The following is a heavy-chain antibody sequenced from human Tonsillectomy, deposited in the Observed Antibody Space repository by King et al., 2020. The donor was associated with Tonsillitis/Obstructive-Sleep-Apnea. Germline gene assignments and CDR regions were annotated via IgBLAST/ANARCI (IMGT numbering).Heavy chain of an antibody. D-gene: IGHD3-16*01. CDR3: ARNDDDCRSCPSADALDV. CDR2: ISAYNGNT. V-gene: IGHV1-18*01. CDR1: GYTFTSYG. Sequence: QLVQSVAEVKKPGASVKVSCKASGYTFTSYGISWVRQAPGQGLEWMGWISAYNGNTNYAQKLQGRVTMTTATSTSPAYMELRSLRSDDTAVYSCARNDDDCRSCPSADALDVWGQGTMVTVSS. J-gene: IGHJ3*01.